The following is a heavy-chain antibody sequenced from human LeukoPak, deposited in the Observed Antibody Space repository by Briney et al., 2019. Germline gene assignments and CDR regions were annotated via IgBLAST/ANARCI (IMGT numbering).Heavy chain of an antibody. Sequence: GGSLRLSCAASGFTFSSYSMNWVRQAPGKGLEWVSSISSSSSYIYYADSVKGRFTISRDNAKNSLYLQMNSLRAEDTAVYYCASDLSYYDILTGYYPKNYMDVWGKGTTVTVSS. CDR3: ASDLSYYDILTGYYPKNYMDV. V-gene: IGHV3-21*01. J-gene: IGHJ6*03. CDR1: GFTFSSYS. D-gene: IGHD3-9*01. CDR2: ISSSSSYI.